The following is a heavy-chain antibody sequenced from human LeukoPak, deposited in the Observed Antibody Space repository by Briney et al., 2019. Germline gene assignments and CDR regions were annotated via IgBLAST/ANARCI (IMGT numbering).Heavy chain of an antibody. Sequence: KPGGSLRLSCTASDFNFNTYTIDWVRQAPGKGLEWVSSISSRSSYIYYADALRDRLSTSRDNAKNSVYLQMDGLRVEDTAVYYCAKIDDYYKRFDSWGQGTLVTVSS. J-gene: IGHJ4*02. CDR2: ISSRSSYI. CDR3: AKIDDYYKRFDS. D-gene: IGHD2-21*02. V-gene: IGHV3-21*01. CDR1: DFNFNTYT.